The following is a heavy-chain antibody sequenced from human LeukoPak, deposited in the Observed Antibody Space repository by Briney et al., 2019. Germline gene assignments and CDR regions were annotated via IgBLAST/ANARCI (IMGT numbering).Heavy chain of an antibody. CDR1: GGSTSSSSYY. Sequence: PSETLSLTCSVSGGSTSSSSYYWAWIRQPPGKGLEWIGSIYYSGSTYYNPSLQSRVTISIDTSKNQFSLKLTSVTAADTAVHYCARVASGWQEDYYYYYMDVWGKGTTVTVSS. D-gene: IGHD6-19*01. V-gene: IGHV4-39*07. CDR2: IYYSGST. J-gene: IGHJ6*03. CDR3: ARVASGWQEDYYYYYMDV.